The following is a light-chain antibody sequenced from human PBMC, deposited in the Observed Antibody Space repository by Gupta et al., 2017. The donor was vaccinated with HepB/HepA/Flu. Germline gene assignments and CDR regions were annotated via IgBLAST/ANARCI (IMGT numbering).Light chain of an antibody. CDR1: QIVSNNY. Sequence: DIVLTQSSRTLPLSPGCRATLSCRASQIVSNNYLAWYQHNPGQAPRLLVYGASSRATGVPARLSGRGSGTDFTLTIIRLEPEDFAAYYWQQDPRSHTFGGGTKVEIK. CDR2: GAS. V-gene: IGKV3-20*01. CDR3: QQDPRSHT. J-gene: IGKJ4*01.